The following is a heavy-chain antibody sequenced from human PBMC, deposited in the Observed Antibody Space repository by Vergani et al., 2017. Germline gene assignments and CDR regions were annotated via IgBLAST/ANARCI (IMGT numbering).Heavy chain of an antibody. J-gene: IGHJ4*02. CDR2: IYYSGST. V-gene: IGHV4-30-4*01. D-gene: IGHD4-23*01. CDR3: ARKTSIYGGEPFDY. CDR1: GGSISSGDYY. Sequence: QVQLQESGPGLVKPSQTLSLTCTVSGGSISSGDYYWSWIRQPPGNGLEWIGYIYYSGSTYYNPSLKSRVTISVDTSKNQFSLKLSSVTAADTAVYCCARKTSIYGGEPFDYWGQGTLVTVSS.